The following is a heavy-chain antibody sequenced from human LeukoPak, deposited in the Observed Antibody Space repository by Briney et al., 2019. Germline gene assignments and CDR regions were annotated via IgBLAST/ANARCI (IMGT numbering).Heavy chain of an antibody. V-gene: IGHV4-34*01. CDR1: GGSFSGYY. Sequence: SETLSLTCAVYGGSFSGYYWSWIRQPPGKGLEWIGEINHSGSTNYNPSLKSRVTISVDTSKNQFSLKLSSVTAADTAVYYCARALEDILTDSYYFDYWGQGTLVTVSS. J-gene: IGHJ4*02. CDR3: ARALEDILTDSYYFDY. CDR2: INHSGST. D-gene: IGHD3-9*01.